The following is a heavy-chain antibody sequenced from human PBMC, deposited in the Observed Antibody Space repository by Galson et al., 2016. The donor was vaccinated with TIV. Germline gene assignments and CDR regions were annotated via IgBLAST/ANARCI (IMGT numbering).Heavy chain of an antibody. D-gene: IGHD3-22*01. J-gene: IGHJ4*02. CDR2: FDPEVQKT. V-gene: IGHV1-24*01. CDR1: GDSLTDLV. Sequence: SVKFSCKVSGDSLTDLVIHWVRQAPGKGLEWVGGFDPEVQKTIYAQNFQGRVTLTADTSIDTAYMELGSLGFEDTAVYFCATVAWFPGLSLDNWGQGTLVTVSS. CDR3: ATVAWFPGLSLDN.